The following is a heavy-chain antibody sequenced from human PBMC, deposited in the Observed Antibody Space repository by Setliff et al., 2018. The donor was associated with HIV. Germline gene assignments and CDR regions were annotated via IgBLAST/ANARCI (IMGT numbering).Heavy chain of an antibody. J-gene: IGHJ5*02. CDR1: GGSFSDYY. Sequence: PSETLSLTCAVYGGSFSDYYWGWIRQPPGKGLEWIGSIYYSGSTNYNPSLKSRVTISVDTSKNQFSLKLSSVTAADTAVYYCAREEDYNFWSGYDWFDPWGQGTLVTV. CDR3: AREEDYNFWSGYDWFDP. CDR2: IYYSGST. D-gene: IGHD3-3*01. V-gene: IGHV4-59*01.